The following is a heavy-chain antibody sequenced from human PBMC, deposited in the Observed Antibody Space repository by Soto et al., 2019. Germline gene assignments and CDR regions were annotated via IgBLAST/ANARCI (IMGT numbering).Heavy chain of an antibody. V-gene: IGHV4-59*11. Sequence: PSETLSLSCIVSGGSISSHYWSWIRQAPGKGLEWIGYVYRNGDTNNNPSLRSRVTISIDTSRNHFSLKLNSVTAADTAVYYCARGFCTGVGCQLNYLDYWGQGALVPVSS. CDR3: ARGFCTGVGCQLNYLDY. CDR1: GGSISSHY. J-gene: IGHJ4*02. D-gene: IGHD2-8*02. CDR2: VYRNGDT.